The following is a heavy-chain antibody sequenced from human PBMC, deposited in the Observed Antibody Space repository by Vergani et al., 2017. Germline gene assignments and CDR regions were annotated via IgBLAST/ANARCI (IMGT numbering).Heavy chain of an antibody. J-gene: IGHJ5*02. CDR3: ARHSTVEWLVKLGWIDP. CDR1: GASIRSSNYY. D-gene: IGHD6-19*01. Sequence: QLQLQESGPGLVKPSATLSLTCSVSGASIRSSNYYWGWIRQPPWKGLEWIASIYYSGSTYYNQSLKSRVTISVDTSKNQFSLKLSSVTAADTAVYFCARHSTVEWLVKLGWIDPWGQGILVTVSS. V-gene: IGHV4-39*01. CDR2: IYYSGST.